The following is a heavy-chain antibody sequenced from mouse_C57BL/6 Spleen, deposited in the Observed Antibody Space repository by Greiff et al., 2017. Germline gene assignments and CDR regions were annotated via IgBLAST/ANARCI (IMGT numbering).Heavy chain of an antibody. CDR3: ARSGSYCYGSRYYFDY. Sequence: QVQLQQPGAELVRPGSSVKLSCKASGYTFTSYWMHWVKQRPIQGLEWIGNIDPSDSDTHYNQKFKDKATLTVDKSSSTAYMQLSSLTSEDSAVYYCARSGSYCYGSRYYFDYGGQGTTLTVSS. V-gene: IGHV1-52*01. CDR2: IDPSDSDT. J-gene: IGHJ2*01. D-gene: IGHD1-1*01. CDR1: GYTFTSYW.